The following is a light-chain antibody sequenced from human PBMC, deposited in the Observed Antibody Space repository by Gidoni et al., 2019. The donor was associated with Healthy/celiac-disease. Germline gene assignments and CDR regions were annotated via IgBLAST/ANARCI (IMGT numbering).Light chain of an antibody. J-gene: IGLJ2*01. CDR3: QSADSSGTYVV. V-gene: IGLV3-25*02. CDR1: ALPKQY. CDR2: KDS. Sequence: SYELTQPTSVSVSPGPTARITCSGDALPKQYADWYQQKPGQAPVLVIYKDSERHSGIPERFSGASSGTTVTLTISVVQAEDEADYYCQSADSSGTYVVFGGGTKLTVL.